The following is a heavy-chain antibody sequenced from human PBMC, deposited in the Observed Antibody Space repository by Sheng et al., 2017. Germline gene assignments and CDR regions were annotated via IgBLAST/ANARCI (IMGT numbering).Heavy chain of an antibody. CDR3: ARSTYGDFWSGYYPLDY. D-gene: IGHD3-3*01. Sequence: EVQLVESGGGLIQPGGSLRLSCAASGFTVNDNYMNWVRQAPGKGLEWVSVIYSGGSTYYADSVKGRFTISRDNSKNTLYLQMNSLRAEDTAVYYCARSTYGDFWSGYYPLDYWGQGTLVTVSS. V-gene: IGHV3-53*01. J-gene: IGHJ4*02. CDR1: GFTVNDNY. CDR2: IYSGGST.